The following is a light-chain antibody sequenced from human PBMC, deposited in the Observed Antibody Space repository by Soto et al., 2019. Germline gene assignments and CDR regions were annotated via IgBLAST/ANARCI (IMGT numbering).Light chain of an antibody. Sequence: EIVMTQSPATLSVSPGERFTLSCRASQSVSSQLAWYQQKPGQAPRLLXYDASNRATGIPARFSGSGSGTDFTLTISSLEHEDFVVYYCQQRSNWPPITFGQGTRLEIK. CDR3: QQRSNWPPIT. CDR2: DAS. J-gene: IGKJ5*01. V-gene: IGKV3-11*01. CDR1: QSVSSQ.